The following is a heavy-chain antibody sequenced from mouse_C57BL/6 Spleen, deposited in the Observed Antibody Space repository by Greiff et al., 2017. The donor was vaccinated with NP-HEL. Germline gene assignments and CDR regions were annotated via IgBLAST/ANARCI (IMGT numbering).Heavy chain of an antibody. D-gene: IGHD2-14*01. J-gene: IGHJ4*01. V-gene: IGHV5-17*01. CDR2: ISSGSSTI. CDR1: GFTFSDYG. CDR3: ARPGYDGYYAMDY. Sequence: EVKLMESGGGLVKPGGSLKLSCAASGFTFSDYGMHWVRQAPEKGLEWVAYISSGSSTIYYADTVKGRFTISRDNAKNTLFLQMTSLRSEDTAMYYCARPGYDGYYAMDYWGQGTSVTVSS.